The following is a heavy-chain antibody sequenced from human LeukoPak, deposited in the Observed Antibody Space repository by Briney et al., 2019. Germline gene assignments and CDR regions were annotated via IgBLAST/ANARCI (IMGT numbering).Heavy chain of an antibody. J-gene: IGHJ4*02. V-gene: IGHV4-34*01. Sequence: PSETLSLTCAVYGGSYIGYYWSWIRQPPGKGLEWIGEINHSGSTDYNPSLKSRVTISVDTSKNQFSLKLSSVTAADTAVYYCARLLVIWSGPDYWGQGTLVTVSS. CDR2: INHSGST. CDR3: ARLLVIWSGPDY. D-gene: IGHD3-3*01. CDR1: GGSYIGYY.